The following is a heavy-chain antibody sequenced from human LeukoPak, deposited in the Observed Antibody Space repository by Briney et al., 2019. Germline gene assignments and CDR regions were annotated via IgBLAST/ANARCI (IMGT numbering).Heavy chain of an antibody. D-gene: IGHD3-22*01. CDR1: GGSISTYY. V-gene: IGHV4-59*01. CDR2: IYYSGGT. J-gene: IGHJ3*02. CDR3: AREYNYYDSSGWDAFEI. Sequence: SETLSLTCTVSGGSISTYYWNWIRQPPGKGLEWIGYIYYSGGTNYNPPLTGRVTISVDTSKNQFSLKLSSVTAADTAVYYCAREYNYYDSSGWDAFEIWGQGTMVTVSS.